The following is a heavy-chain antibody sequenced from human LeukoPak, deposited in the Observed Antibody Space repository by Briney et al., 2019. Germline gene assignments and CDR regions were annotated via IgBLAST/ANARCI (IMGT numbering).Heavy chain of an antibody. CDR3: AREDLERNFDY. D-gene: IGHD3/OR15-3a*01. CDR2: IYYSRST. J-gene: IGHJ4*02. CDR1: GGSISSYY. Sequence: KPSETLSLTCTVSGGSISSYYWSWIRQPPGKGLEWIGYIYYSRSTNYNPSLKSRVTISVDTSKNQFSLKLSSVTAADTAVYYCAREDLERNFDYWGQGTLVTVSS. V-gene: IGHV4-59*01.